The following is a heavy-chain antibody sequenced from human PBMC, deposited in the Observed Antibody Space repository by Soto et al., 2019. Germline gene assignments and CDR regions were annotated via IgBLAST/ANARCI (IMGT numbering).Heavy chain of an antibody. CDR1: GFTFSSYA. Sequence: EVHLLESGGGLVQPGGSLRLSCAASGFTFSSYAMSWVRQAPGKGLEWVSAIGVSGDTTYYADSVKGRFTISRDNSKTTLYLQMGSLRAEETAVYYCAKVRRFGELRSLYWCQGTLVTVSS. D-gene: IGHD3-10*01. CDR2: IGVSGDTT. V-gene: IGHV3-23*01. J-gene: IGHJ4*02. CDR3: AKVRRFGELRSLY.